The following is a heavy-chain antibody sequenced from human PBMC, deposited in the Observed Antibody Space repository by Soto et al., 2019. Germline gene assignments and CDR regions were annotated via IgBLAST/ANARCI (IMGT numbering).Heavy chain of an antibody. V-gene: IGHV3-7*01. Sequence: PGGSPRLSCAVSGFNVMSYWMSWVRQAPGKGLEWVASVKEDGSELYYLHSVRGRFSISRDSAGNALHLTMNYLSAEDTGVYFCARDIGFDYVNWGQGILVTVSS. CDR3: ARDIGFDYVN. CDR2: VKEDGSEL. D-gene: IGHD3-16*01. CDR1: GFNVMSYW. J-gene: IGHJ4*02.